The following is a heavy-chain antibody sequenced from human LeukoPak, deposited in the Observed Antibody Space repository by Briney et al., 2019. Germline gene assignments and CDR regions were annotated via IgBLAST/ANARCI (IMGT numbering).Heavy chain of an antibody. CDR3: ARDRKPNYGSGSYPY. D-gene: IGHD3-10*01. J-gene: IGHJ4*02. CDR1: GFTFSNYW. CDR2: IKQDGSEK. V-gene: IGHV3-7*01. Sequence: GGSLRLSCAASGFTFSNYWMTWVRQAPGKGLEWVANIKQDGSEKYYVDSVKGRFTISRDNAKNSLYLQMNSLRAEDTAVYYCARDRKPNYGSGSYPYWGQGTLVTVSS.